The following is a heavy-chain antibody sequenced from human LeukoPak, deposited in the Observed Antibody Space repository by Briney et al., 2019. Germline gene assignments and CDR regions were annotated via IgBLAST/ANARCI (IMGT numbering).Heavy chain of an antibody. J-gene: IGHJ4*02. CDR1: GYSITRGYH. V-gene: IGHV4-38-2*01. CDR3: ARHVRATGGSRGVFYFDF. D-gene: IGHD6-13*01. Sequence: SETLSLTCVVSGYSITRGYHWAWIRQPPGKGLEWIGSVSHSGVTYYNPSLKSRVTLSVVTSKNQFSLGLVSVIAADTAVYYCARHVRATGGSRGVFYFDFWGQGTLVPVSS. CDR2: VSHSGVT.